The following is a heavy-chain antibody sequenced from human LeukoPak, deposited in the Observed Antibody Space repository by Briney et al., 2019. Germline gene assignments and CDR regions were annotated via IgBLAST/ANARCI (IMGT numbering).Heavy chain of an antibody. Sequence: GGSLRLSCAASGFTFSSYSMNWDRQAPGKGVEWVSSISSDSTYMYYADSVKGRYTISRDNAKNSMYLQMNSLRVEDTAVYYCGRVGGRSKAAKGDAFDIWGQGTMVTVSS. CDR3: GRVGGRSKAAKGDAFDI. CDR2: ISSDSTYM. V-gene: IGHV3-21*01. J-gene: IGHJ3*02. D-gene: IGHD6-6*01. CDR1: GFTFSSYS.